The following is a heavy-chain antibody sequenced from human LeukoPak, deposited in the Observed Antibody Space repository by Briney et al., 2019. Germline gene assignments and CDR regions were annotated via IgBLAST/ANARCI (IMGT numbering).Heavy chain of an antibody. D-gene: IGHD3-10*01. CDR2: IIPIFGTA. J-gene: IGHJ3*02. V-gene: IGHV1-69*05. Sequence: SVKVSCKXSGGTFSSYAISWVRQAPGQGLEWMGGIIPIFGTANYAQKFQGRVTITTDESTSTAYMELSSLRSEDTAVYYCATPGDYGSGSYLSAFDIWGQGTMVTVSS. CDR1: GGTFSSYA. CDR3: ATPGDYGSGSYLSAFDI.